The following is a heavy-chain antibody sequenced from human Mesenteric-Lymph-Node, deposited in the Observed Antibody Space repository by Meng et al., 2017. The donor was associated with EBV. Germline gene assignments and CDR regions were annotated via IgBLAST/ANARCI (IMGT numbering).Heavy chain of an antibody. V-gene: IGHV1-69*01. CDR1: GGAFSTYG. CDR3: ARDRGYSSSCDH. J-gene: IGHJ4*02. Sequence: QVQLVQSGAEVKKPGSSVKVSCKASGGAFSTYGINWVRQAPGQGLEWMGGIIPIFDTTHYAQKFQGRVTITADELTNTAYMELSSLTSEDTALYYCARDRGYSSSCDHWGQGTLVTVSS. CDR2: IIPIFDTT. D-gene: IGHD2-2*01.